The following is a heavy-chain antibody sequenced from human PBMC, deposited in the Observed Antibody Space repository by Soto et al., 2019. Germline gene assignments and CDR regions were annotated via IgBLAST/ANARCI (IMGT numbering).Heavy chain of an antibody. D-gene: IGHD6-13*01. CDR2: IWYDGSNK. J-gene: IGHJ6*02. CDR1: GFTFSSYG. Sequence: QVQLVESGGGVVQPGRSLRLSCAASGFTFSSYGMHWVRQAPGKGLEWVAVIWYDGSNKYYADSVKGRFTISRDNSKNTLYLQMNSLRAEDTAVYYCARDHSSSWDFYYYYGMDVWGQGTTVTVSS. V-gene: IGHV3-33*01. CDR3: ARDHSSSWDFYYYYGMDV.